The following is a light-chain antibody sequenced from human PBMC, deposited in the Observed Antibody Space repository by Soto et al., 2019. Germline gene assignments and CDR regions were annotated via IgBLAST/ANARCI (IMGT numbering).Light chain of an antibody. CDR3: QQSYIIPYT. J-gene: IGKJ2*01. CDR2: GAS. V-gene: IGKV1-39*01. CDR1: QSISSS. Sequence: DIQMTQSPSSLSASVGDRVTITCRTSQSISSSLNWYQQKPGKAPKLLIYGASNLQSGVPSRFSGSGSGTDFTLTISSLQPEEFATYYCQQSYIIPYTFGQGTNVEIK.